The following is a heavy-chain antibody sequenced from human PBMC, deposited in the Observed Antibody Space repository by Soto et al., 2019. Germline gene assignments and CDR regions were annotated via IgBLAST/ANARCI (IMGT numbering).Heavy chain of an antibody. J-gene: IGHJ3*02. CDR1: GVSISSYY. CDR2: IYSGGSS. V-gene: IGHV4-4*09. D-gene: IGHD3-9*01. Sequence: QVQLQESGPGLVKPSETLFLTCTVSGVSISSYYWSWIRQSPGKGLEWLGYIYSGGSSSYNPSLRSRATILVDMSKHQFSLRLTSVTASDTAVYYCARVDIGVYAFNIWGQGTAVTVSS. CDR3: ARVDIGVYAFNI.